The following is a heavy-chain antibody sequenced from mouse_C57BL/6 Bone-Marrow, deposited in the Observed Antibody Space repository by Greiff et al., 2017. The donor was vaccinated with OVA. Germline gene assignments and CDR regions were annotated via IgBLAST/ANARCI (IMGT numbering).Heavy chain of an antibody. Sequence: QVQLQQSGAELVRPGASVTLSCKASGYTFTDYEMHWVKQTPVHGLEWIGAIDPETGGTAYNQKFKGKAILTADKSSSTAYMELRSLTSDDSAVYYCTKIIYDGYYVYAMDYWGQGTSVTVSS. V-gene: IGHV1-15*01. CDR3: TKIIYDGYYVYAMDY. D-gene: IGHD2-3*01. CDR1: GYTFTDYE. J-gene: IGHJ4*01. CDR2: IDPETGGT.